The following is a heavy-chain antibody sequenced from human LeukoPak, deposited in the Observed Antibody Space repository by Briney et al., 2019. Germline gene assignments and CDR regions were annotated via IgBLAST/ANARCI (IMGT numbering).Heavy chain of an antibody. V-gene: IGHV3-33*01. CDR1: GFTFSSYV. CDR3: ARERLDYGTPFDY. J-gene: IGHJ4*02. D-gene: IGHD4-17*01. CDR2: IWFDGSNV. Sequence: GGSLRLSCAASGFTFSSYVMHWARQAPGKGLEWVALIWFDGSNVFYGDSVKGRFTISRDNSKNTLYLQMNSLRVEDTAVYYCARERLDYGTPFDYWGQGTLVTVSS.